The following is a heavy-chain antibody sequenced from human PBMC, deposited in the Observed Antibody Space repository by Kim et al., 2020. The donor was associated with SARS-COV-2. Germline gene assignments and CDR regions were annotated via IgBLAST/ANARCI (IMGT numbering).Heavy chain of an antibody. CDR2: IYPGDSDT. V-gene: IGHV5-51*01. Sequence: GESLKISCKGSGYSFTNYWIGWVRQMPGKGLEWMGIIYPGDSDTRYSPSFQGQVTISADKSISTAYLQWSSLKASDTAMYYCARRYCSGGSCLWRYFDYWGQGTLVTVSS. CDR1: GYSFTNYW. J-gene: IGHJ4*02. D-gene: IGHD2-15*01. CDR3: ARRYCSGGSCLWRYFDY.